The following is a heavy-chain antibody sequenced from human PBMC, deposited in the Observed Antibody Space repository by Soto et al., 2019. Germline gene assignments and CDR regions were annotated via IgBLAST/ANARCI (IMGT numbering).Heavy chain of an antibody. J-gene: IGHJ4*02. V-gene: IGHV3-30-3*01. D-gene: IGHD5-18*01. CDR1: GFTFSSYA. Sequence: LRLSCAASGFTFSSYAMHWVRQAPGKGLEWVAVISYDGSNKYYADSVKGRFTISRDNSKNTLYLQMNSLRAEDTAVYYCARGDIQLWKPFDYWGQGTLVTVSS. CDR2: ISYDGSNK. CDR3: ARGDIQLWKPFDY.